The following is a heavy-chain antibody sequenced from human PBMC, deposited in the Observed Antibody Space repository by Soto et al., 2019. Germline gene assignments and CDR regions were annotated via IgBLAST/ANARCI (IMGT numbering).Heavy chain of an antibody. Sequence: ASVKVSCKASGYTFTSYGISWVRQAPGQGLEWMGWISAYNGNTNYAQKLQGRVTMTTDTSTSTAYMELRSLRSDDTAVYYCARDSYSSGWYLPKGAVDYWGQGTLVTVSS. J-gene: IGHJ4*02. CDR1: GYTFTSYG. CDR3: ARDSYSSGWYLPKGAVDY. D-gene: IGHD6-19*01. CDR2: ISAYNGNT. V-gene: IGHV1-18*01.